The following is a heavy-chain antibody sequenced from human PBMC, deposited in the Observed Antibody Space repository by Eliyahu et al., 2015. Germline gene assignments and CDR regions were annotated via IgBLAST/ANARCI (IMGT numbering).Heavy chain of an antibody. CDR2: FNPSGGTA. Sequence: QVQLVQSGAEVMKPGASVKVSCKTSGYSFXTYYIXWVRQAPGQGLEXMGIFNPSGGTATYAQKFQGRVTMTRDTSTSTVYMELSSLNPEDTAVYYCVRQDFSDPASFDYWGQGTLVTVSS. V-gene: IGHV1-46*03. D-gene: IGHD1-26*01. J-gene: IGHJ4*02. CDR1: GYSFXTYY. CDR3: VRQDFSDPASFDY.